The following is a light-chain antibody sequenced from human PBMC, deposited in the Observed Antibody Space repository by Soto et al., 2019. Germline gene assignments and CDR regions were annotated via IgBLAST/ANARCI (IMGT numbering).Light chain of an antibody. CDR1: QSISSW. J-gene: IGKJ1*01. CDR2: DAS. V-gene: IGKV1-5*01. Sequence: DIQMTQSPSTLSASVGDRVTITCRASQSISSWLAWYQQKPGKAPKVLIFDASSLESGVPSRFSGSGSATEFTLTISGLQPDDFATYYCQQFIDGWTFGQGTKVDIK. CDR3: QQFIDGWT.